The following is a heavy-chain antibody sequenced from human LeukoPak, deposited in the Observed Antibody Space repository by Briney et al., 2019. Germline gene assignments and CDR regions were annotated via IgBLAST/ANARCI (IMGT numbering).Heavy chain of an antibody. D-gene: IGHD3-16*01. Sequence: GGSLRLSCAASGFTFSDYGMSWVRQAPGKGLEWVSVISGSGGATHYADPVKGRFTISRDNAKDTLYLQMNSLRVDDTAVYSCARSGGKYASGHPSDSWGQGTLVTVSS. CDR1: GFTFSDYG. J-gene: IGHJ4*02. V-gene: IGHV3-23*01. CDR2: ISGSGGAT. CDR3: ARSGGKYASGHPSDS.